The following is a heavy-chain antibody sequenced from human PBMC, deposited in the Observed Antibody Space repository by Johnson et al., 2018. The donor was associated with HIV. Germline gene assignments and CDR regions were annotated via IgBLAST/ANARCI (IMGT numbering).Heavy chain of an antibody. V-gene: IGHV3-30*09. CDR1: GFTFNNYP. Sequence: QVQLVESGGGVVQPGRSLRLSCTASGFTFNNYPMHWVRQAPGKGLEWVVVISYDGSNQYYADSVKGRFAISRDNSKNTLYLQMNSLRAEDTAVYYCARAGVVFSTASHDAFDIWGQGTMVTVSS. CDR3: ARAGVVFSTASHDAFDI. CDR2: ISYDGSNQ. J-gene: IGHJ3*02. D-gene: IGHD2-21*01.